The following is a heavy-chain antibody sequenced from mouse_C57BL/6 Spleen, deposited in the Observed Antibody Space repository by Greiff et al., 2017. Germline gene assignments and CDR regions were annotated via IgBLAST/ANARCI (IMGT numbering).Heavy chain of an antibody. J-gene: IGHJ3*01. Sequence: QVQLKQSGAELVKPGASVKISCKASGYAFSSYWMNWVKQRPGKGLEWIGQIYPGDGDTNYNGKFKGKATLTADKSSSTAYMQLSSLTSEDSAVYFCARGDYYGSSYNFAYWGQGTLVTVSA. D-gene: IGHD1-1*01. CDR3: ARGDYYGSSYNFAY. CDR1: GYAFSSYW. CDR2: IYPGDGDT. V-gene: IGHV1-80*01.